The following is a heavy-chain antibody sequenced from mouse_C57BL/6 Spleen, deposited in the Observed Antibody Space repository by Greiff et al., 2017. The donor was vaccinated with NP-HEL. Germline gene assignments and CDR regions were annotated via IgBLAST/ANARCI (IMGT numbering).Heavy chain of an antibody. V-gene: IGHV5-9-1*02. CDR1: GFTFSSYA. D-gene: IGHD1-1*01. CDR2: ISSGGDYI. CDR3: TRESYYYGSSYHAMDY. Sequence: EVMLVESGEGLVKPGGSLKLSCAASGFTFSSYAMSWVRQTPEKRLEWVAYISSGGDYIYYADTVKGRFTISRDNARNTLYLQMSSLKSEDTAMYYCTRESYYYGSSYHAMDYWGQGTSVTVSS. J-gene: IGHJ4*01.